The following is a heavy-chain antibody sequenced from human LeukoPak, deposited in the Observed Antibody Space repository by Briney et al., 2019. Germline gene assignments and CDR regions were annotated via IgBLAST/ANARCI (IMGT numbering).Heavy chain of an antibody. J-gene: IGHJ4*02. Sequence: GGSLRLSCAASGFTFSSYGMHWVRQAPGKGLEWVAFISYDGTNKFYADSVKGRFTFSRDNSKYTLYLQMNSLRAEDTAVYYCAKGSSSGTVDNWGQGTPVTVSS. CDR3: AKGSSSGTVDN. D-gene: IGHD3-22*01. CDR2: ISYDGTNK. V-gene: IGHV3-30*18. CDR1: GFTFSSYG.